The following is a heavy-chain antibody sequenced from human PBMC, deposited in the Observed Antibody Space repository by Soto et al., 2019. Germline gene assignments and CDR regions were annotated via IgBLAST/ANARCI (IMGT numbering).Heavy chain of an antibody. Sequence: QITLKESGPTLVKSTQTLTLTCTFSGFSLTTSGVGVGWIRQPPGKALEWLALIYWDDDKRYSPSLKSRLTITKDTSKDPVVLMMTNMDPVDTATYYCANSLGDDWFDPWGQGTLVTVSS. CDR2: IYWDDDK. D-gene: IGHD3-16*01. V-gene: IGHV2-5*02. CDR1: GFSLTTSGVG. CDR3: ANSLGDDWFDP. J-gene: IGHJ5*02.